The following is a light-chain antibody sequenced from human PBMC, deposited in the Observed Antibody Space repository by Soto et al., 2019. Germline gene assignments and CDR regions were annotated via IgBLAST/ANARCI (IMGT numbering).Light chain of an antibody. CDR3: QQYNNWPRT. CDR1: QSVSSN. Sequence: EIVMTQSPATLSVSPGESATLSRRASQSVSSNLAWYQQKPGQAPRLLTYGASTRATGVPARFSGSGSGTEFTLTISSLQSEDFAVYYCQQYNNWPRTFGQGTRLEIK. J-gene: IGKJ5*01. V-gene: IGKV3-15*01. CDR2: GAS.